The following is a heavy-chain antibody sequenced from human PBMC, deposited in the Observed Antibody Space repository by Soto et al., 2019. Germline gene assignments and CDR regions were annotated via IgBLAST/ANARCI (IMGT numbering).Heavy chain of an antibody. Sequence: QGLLVQSGAEVKQPGASVKVSCKASGYSFTTYGISWVRQAPGQGLEWMGWISGYNGDTNNAQKFQDRVTMTIDRPTTTGCLELRSLTSDDTAVYYCAKNGHPPYYYYGMDVWGQGTTVTVSS. D-gene: IGHD2-8*01. CDR1: GYSFTTYG. J-gene: IGHJ6*02. V-gene: IGHV1-18*01. CDR2: ISGYNGDT. CDR3: AKNGHPPYYYYGMDV.